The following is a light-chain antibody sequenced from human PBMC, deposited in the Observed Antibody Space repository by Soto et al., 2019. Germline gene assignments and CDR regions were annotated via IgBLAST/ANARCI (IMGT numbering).Light chain of an antibody. CDR1: SSDVGGYEY. V-gene: IGLV2-11*01. J-gene: IGLJ2*01. Sequence: QSALTQPRSVSGSPGQSVTISCTGTSSDVGGYEYVSWYQQYPGKAPKLIIYNVSQRPSGVPDRFSGSKSGNTASLTISGLQADDEADYYCCSYAGSDILFGGGTKLTVL. CDR2: NVS. CDR3: CSYAGSDIL.